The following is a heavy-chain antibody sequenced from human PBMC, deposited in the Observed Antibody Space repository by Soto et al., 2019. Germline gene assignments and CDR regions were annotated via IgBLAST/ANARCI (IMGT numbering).Heavy chain of an antibody. J-gene: IGHJ4*02. CDR1: GFTFSSYG. CDR3: ANLYGDYAWGFDY. V-gene: IGHV3-30*18. Sequence: PGGSLRLSCAASGFTFSSYGMHWVRQAPGKGLEWVAVISYDGSNKYYADSVKGRFTISRDNSKNTLYLQMNSLRAEDTAVYYCANLYGDYAWGFDYWGQGTLVTVSS. CDR2: ISYDGSNK. D-gene: IGHD4-17*01.